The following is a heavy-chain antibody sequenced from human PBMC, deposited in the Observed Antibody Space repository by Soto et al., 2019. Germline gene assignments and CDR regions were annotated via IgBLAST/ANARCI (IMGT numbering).Heavy chain of an antibody. Sequence: PSETLSLTCAVSSASISDYNWWNWARQPPGKGLEWIGEIFHSGSTNYNPSLKSRVTISVGKSKNQFSLKLTSVTAADTAVYYCARGRGGWFINQLLNAFDIWGQGTMVTVSS. CDR2: IFHSGST. J-gene: IGHJ3*02. V-gene: IGHV4-4*02. D-gene: IGHD2-2*01. CDR1: SASISDYNW. CDR3: ARGRGGWFINQLLNAFDI.